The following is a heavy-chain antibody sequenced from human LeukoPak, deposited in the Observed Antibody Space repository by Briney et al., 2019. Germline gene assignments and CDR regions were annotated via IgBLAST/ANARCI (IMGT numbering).Heavy chain of an antibody. Sequence: GGSLRLSCAASGFTFSNYGLNWVRQAPGKGLEWVSHISSSGSAKYYADSVKGRFTISRDNAKNSLYLQMNSLRDEDAAVFYCASGSGHWGQGTLVTVSS. J-gene: IGHJ4*02. CDR2: ISSSGSAK. CDR3: ASGSGH. D-gene: IGHD2-2*03. V-gene: IGHV3-48*02. CDR1: GFTFSNYG.